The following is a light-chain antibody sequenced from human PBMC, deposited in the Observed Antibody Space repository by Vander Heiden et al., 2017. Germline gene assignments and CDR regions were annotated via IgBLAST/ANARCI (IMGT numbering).Light chain of an antibody. J-gene: IGKJ2*01. CDR3: QQDNSYPYT. V-gene: IGKV1-5*01. CDR2: DAS. Sequence: DIQMTQSPSTLSASVGDRVTITCRASQSISSWLAWYQQKPGKAPKLLIYDASSFESGVPSRFSGSGSGTEFTLTISSLQPDDFATYYCQQDNSYPYTFGQGTKLEIK. CDR1: QSISSW.